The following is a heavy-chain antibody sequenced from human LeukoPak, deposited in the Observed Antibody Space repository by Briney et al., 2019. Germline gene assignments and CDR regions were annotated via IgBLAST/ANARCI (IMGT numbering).Heavy chain of an antibody. CDR2: ISYDRNNL. D-gene: IGHD1-26*01. J-gene: IGHJ4*02. Sequence: GGSLRLSCAAPGFTFSXXXXXWVRQAPGKGLXXXXXISYDRNNLYYADSVKGRFTISRDNSKNTLYLQMNSLRVEDTAVYYCAKGVNGRLLRSLDYWGQGTLVTVSS. CDR3: AKGVNGRLLRSLDY. CDR1: GFTFSXXX. V-gene: IGHV3-30*18.